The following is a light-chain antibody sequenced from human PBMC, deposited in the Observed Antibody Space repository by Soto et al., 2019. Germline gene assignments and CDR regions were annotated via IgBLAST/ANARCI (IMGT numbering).Light chain of an antibody. CDR1: QSVSSSY. V-gene: IGKV3-20*01. CDR3: QQYGRSRLT. CDR2: GAS. Sequence: EIVLTQSPGTLSLSPGERATLSCRASQSVSSSYLAWYHQKPGQAPRLLIYGASSRATGIPDRFSGSGSGTYFTLIISRLEPEDCAVYYCQQYGRSRLTFGGGTKVEIK. J-gene: IGKJ4*01.